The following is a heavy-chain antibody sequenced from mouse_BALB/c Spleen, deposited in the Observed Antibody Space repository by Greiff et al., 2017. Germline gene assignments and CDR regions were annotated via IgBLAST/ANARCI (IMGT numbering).Heavy chain of an antibody. CDR3: ARYYGSRYYFDY. D-gene: IGHD1-1*01. CDR1: GFTFSSYT. J-gene: IGHJ2*01. CDR2: ISSGGGNT. Sequence: EVQLVESGGGLVKPGGSLKLSCAASGFTFSSYTMSWVRQTPEKRLEWVATISSGGGNTYYPDSVKGRLTISRDNAKNNLYLQMSSLRSEDTALYYCARYYGSRYYFDYWGQGTTLTVSS. V-gene: IGHV5-9*03.